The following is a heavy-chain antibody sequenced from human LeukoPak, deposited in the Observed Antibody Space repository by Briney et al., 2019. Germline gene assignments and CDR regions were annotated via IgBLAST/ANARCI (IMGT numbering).Heavy chain of an antibody. CDR3: ARQISDYYYYYIDV. V-gene: IGHV4-39*01. CDR1: GGSISSSHYY. D-gene: IGHD3-10*01. J-gene: IGHJ6*03. CDR2: IYYSGTT. Sequence: SETLSLTCTVSGGSISSSHYYWGWVRQTPGKGLEWIGTIYYSGTTYYNPSLESRATISEDTSKNQFSLTLRSVTAADTAVYYCARQISDYYYYYIDVWGKGTTVTVSS.